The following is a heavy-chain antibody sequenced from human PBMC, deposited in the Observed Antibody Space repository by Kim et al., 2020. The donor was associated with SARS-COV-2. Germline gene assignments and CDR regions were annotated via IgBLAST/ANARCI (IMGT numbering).Heavy chain of an antibody. CDR2: IYSGSLT. J-gene: IGHJ4*02. V-gene: IGHV3-53*01. CDR3: ATLAGGGSSRYFNS. D-gene: IGHD3-16*02. CDR1: GFTVNNNY. Sequence: GGSLRLSCAASGFTVNNNYMSWVRQAAGKGLEWVSVIYSGSLTYYADSVKGRFTISRDNSKNTLYLLMNSLRADDTAMYYCATLAGGGSSRYFNSSGQGTLVTVSS.